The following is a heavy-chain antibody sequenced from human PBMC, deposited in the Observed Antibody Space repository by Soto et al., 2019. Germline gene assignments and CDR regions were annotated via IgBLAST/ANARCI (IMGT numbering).Heavy chain of an antibody. CDR1: GDSISSYS. J-gene: IGHJ6*02. Sequence: SETLSLTCTVSGDSISSYSGSWIRQPPGKGLEWIGNIHYNGNTKYSPSLKSRVTMSVDTSKNQFFLKLSSVTAADTAVYYCARDSPSRATTVYYYGMDVWGQGTTVT. CDR3: ARDSPSRATTVYYYGMDV. CDR2: IHYNGNT. V-gene: IGHV4-59*01. D-gene: IGHD4-17*01.